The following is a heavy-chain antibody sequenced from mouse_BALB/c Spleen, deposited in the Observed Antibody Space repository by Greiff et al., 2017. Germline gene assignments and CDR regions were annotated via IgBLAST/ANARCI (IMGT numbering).Heavy chain of an antibody. D-gene: IGHD1-2*01. CDR3: ARVRIHCYGYAEDLDY. V-gene: IGHV2-6-7*01. Sequence: VQLVESGPGLVAPSQSLSITCTVSGFSLTGYGVNWVRQPPGKGLEWLGMIWGAGSTDYNSALNSGLSISKDNSKSQVFLTMNSLQTDDTARYYCARVRIHCYGYAEDLDYWGQGTSVTVSS. J-gene: IGHJ4*01. CDR1: GFSLTGYG. CDR2: IWGAGST.